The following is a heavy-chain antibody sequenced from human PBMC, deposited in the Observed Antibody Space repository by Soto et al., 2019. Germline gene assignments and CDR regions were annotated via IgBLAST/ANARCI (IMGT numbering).Heavy chain of an antibody. CDR1: GYAFTTYG. Sequence: QAHLVQSGAEVKKPGASVKVSCKGSGYAFTTYGITWVRQAPGQGLEWMGWISAHNGNTNYAQKLQGRVTVTRDTSTSTAYMELRSLRSDDPAVYYCARGRYGDYWGQGALVTVSS. J-gene: IGHJ4*02. CDR2: ISAHNGNT. CDR3: ARGRYGDY. V-gene: IGHV1-18*01. D-gene: IGHD1-1*01.